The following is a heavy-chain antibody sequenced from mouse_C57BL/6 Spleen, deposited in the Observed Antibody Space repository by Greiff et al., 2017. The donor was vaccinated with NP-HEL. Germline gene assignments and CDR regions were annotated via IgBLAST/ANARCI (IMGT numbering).Heavy chain of an antibody. J-gene: IGHJ4*01. D-gene: IGHD2-3*01. Sequence: EVNVVESGGGLVKPGGSLKLSCSASGFTFSDYGMHWVRQAPEKGLEWVAYISSGSSTIYYADTVKGRFTISRDNAKNTLFLQMTSLRSEDTAMYYCARDDGYPYYAMDYWGQGTSVTVSS. V-gene: IGHV5-17*01. CDR2: ISSGSSTI. CDR1: GFTFSDYG. CDR3: ARDDGYPYYAMDY.